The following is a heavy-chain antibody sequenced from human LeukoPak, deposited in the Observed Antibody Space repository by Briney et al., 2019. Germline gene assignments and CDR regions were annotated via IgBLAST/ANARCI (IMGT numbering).Heavy chain of an antibody. CDR1: GYSLTDLS. CDR2: FDPEDGEA. CDR3: AKSHGDYGLLDY. Sequence: ASVKVSCKVSGYSLTDLSVHWVRQAPGKGLEWMGGFDPEDGEAIYAQKFQGRVSMTEDTSKDTGYMELSTLTSEDPAVYYCAKSHGDYGLLDYWGQGTVVTVSS. D-gene: IGHD4-17*01. J-gene: IGHJ4*02. V-gene: IGHV1-24*01.